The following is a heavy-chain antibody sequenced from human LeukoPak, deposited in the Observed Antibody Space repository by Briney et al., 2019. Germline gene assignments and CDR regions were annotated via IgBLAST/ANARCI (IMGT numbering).Heavy chain of an antibody. D-gene: IGHD3-22*01. V-gene: IGHV4-31*03. CDR1: GGSISSGGYY. CDR3: ARDQMDYDRSRDI. J-gene: IGHJ3*02. CDR2: IYYSGST. Sequence: PSETLSLTCTVSGGSISSGGYYWSWIRQHPGKGLEWIGYIYYSGSTYYNPSLKSRVTISVDTSKNQFSLKLSSVTAADTAVYYCARDQMDYDRSRDIWGQGTMVTVSS.